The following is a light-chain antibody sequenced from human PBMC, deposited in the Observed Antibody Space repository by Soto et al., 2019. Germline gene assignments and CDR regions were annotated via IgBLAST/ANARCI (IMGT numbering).Light chain of an antibody. Sequence: QSVLTQPPSVSGAPGQRVTISCTGSSSNIGAGYDVHWYQQLPGTAPKLLIYANTIRPSGVPDRFSGSKSGPSASLAITGLQAEDEADYYCQSYDSSLSGSGVFGGGTKLTVL. V-gene: IGLV1-40*01. CDR3: QSYDSSLSGSGV. CDR2: ANT. CDR1: SSNIGAGYD. J-gene: IGLJ3*02.